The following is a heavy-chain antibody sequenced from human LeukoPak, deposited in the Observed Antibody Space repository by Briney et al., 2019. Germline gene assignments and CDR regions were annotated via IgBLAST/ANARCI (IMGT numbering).Heavy chain of an antibody. CDR1: GGSISSSSYY. Sequence: PSETLSLTCTVSGGSISSSSYYWGWIRQPPGKGLEWIGSIYYSGSTYYNPSLKSRVTISVDTSKNQFSLKLSSVTAADTAVYYCAREGRGGNSYGDYYYYGIDVWGQGTTVSVSS. V-gene: IGHV4-39*02. CDR3: AREGRGGNSYGDYYYYGIDV. D-gene: IGHD5-18*01. J-gene: IGHJ6*02. CDR2: IYYSGST.